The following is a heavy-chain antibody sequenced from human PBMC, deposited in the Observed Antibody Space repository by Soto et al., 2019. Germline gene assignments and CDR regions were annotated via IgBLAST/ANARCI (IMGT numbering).Heavy chain of an antibody. CDR1: GFTFSSYE. V-gene: IGHV3-48*03. J-gene: IGHJ3*02. D-gene: IGHD2-21*02. Sequence: GGSLRLSCAASGFTFSSYEMNWVRQAPGKGLEWVSYISSSGSTIYYADSVKGRFTISRDNAKNSLYLQMNSLRAEDTAVYYCARDQPNFVVVTGASAFDIWGQGTMVTVSS. CDR3: ARDQPNFVVVTGASAFDI. CDR2: ISSSGSTI.